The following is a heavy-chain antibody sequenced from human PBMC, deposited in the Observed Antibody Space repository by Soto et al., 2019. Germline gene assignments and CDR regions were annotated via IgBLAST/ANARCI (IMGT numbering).Heavy chain of an antibody. D-gene: IGHD4-17*01. CDR3: AKILSTVTTYYYGMDA. J-gene: IGHJ6*02. V-gene: IGHV3-23*01. Sequence: GGSLRLSCAASGFSFSTYPMVWVRQAPGKRLEAVSSISGSGDKTYYKDSVKGRFTISRDNSENTVDLQMNSLRPEDTAVYYCAKILSTVTTYYYGMDAWGQGTTVTVSS. CDR2: ISGSGDKT. CDR1: GFSFSTYP.